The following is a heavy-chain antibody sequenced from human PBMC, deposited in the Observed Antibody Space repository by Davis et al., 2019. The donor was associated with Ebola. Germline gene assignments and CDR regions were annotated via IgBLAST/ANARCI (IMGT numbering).Heavy chain of an antibody. Sequence: GESLKISCVASAFTFNDAWMGWVRQAPGKGLEWVGRIKSKTDGGTADYAAPMKGRFTISRDDSRNTLYLQMNSLKIEDTGVYYCTTVRLPEGTGINFDYWGQGTLVTVSS. CDR2: IKSKTDGGTA. J-gene: IGHJ4*02. V-gene: IGHV3-15*01. CDR1: AFTFNDAW. D-gene: IGHD1-14*01. CDR3: TTVRLPEGTGINFDY.